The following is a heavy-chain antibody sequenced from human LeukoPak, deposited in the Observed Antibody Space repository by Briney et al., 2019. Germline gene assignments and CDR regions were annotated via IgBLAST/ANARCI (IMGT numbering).Heavy chain of an antibody. D-gene: IGHD5-24*01. V-gene: IGHV3-30*14. CDR1: GFTFSIYT. J-gene: IGHJ4*02. Sequence: GGSLRLSCAASGFTFSIYTMHWVRQAPGKGLEWMAAISYDGLNKFYADSVKGQFTISRDNSKNTLYLQMNSLRAEDTAVYYCASVDGYNDYWGQGTLVTVSS. CDR3: ASVDGYNDY. CDR2: ISYDGLNK.